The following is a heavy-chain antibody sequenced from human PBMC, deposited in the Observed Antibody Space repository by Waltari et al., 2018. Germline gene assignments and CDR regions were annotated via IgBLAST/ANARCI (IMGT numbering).Heavy chain of an antibody. J-gene: IGHJ6*02. V-gene: IGHV3-23*01. Sequence: EVQLLESGGGLVQPGGSLRLSCEASGFTFNNYAMSWVRQAPGRGLEWVSASSGGGTSTFYADSVKGRFTISRDSSKNTLYLHMNSLRAEDTAIYYCTKRGSLYYYGMDVWGQGP. CDR1: GFTFNNYA. CDR2: SSGGGTST. CDR3: TKRGSLYYYGMDV. D-gene: IGHD3-10*01.